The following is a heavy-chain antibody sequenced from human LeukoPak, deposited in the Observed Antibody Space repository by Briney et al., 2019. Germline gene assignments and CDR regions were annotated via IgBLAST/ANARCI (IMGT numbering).Heavy chain of an antibody. Sequence: AXSWVRQAPGKGLEWVSAISGSGGSTYYADSVKGRFTISRDNSKNTLYLQMNSLRAEDTAVYYCAKPSFDYWGQGTLVTVSS. V-gene: IGHV3-23*01. J-gene: IGHJ4*02. CDR3: AKPSFDY. CDR2: ISGSGGST. CDR1: A.